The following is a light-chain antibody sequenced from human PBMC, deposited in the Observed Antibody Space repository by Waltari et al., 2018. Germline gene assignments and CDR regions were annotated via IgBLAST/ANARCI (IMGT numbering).Light chain of an antibody. J-gene: IGKJ2*01. CDR2: MAS. V-gene: IGKV1-5*03. CDR3: QQYSSFST. CDR1: QSVGTW. Sequence: DIQMTQSPSTLSASVADRVTISCRASQSVGTWLAWYQQKPGKAPKHLIYMASSVESGVPSRFSGSGSGTEFTLTISGLQPDDFATYSCQQYSSFSTFGQGTKV.